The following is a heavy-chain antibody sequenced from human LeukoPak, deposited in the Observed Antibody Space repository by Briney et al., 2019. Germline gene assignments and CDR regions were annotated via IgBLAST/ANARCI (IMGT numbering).Heavy chain of an antibody. CDR3: ARAYSSSFAFDI. CDR2: INHSGST. V-gene: IGHV4-34*01. J-gene: IGHJ3*02. CDR1: GGSFSGYY. D-gene: IGHD6-6*01. Sequence: SETLSLTCAVYGGSFSGYYWSWIRQPPGKGLEWIGEINHSGSTNYNPSLKSRVTISVDTSKNQFSLKLSSVTAADTAVYYCARAYSSSFAFDIWGQGTMVTVSS.